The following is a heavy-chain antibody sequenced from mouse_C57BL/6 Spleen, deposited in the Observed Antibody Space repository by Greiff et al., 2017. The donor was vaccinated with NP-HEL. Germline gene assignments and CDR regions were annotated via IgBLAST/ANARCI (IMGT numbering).Heavy chain of an antibody. D-gene: IGHD2-4*01. CDR2: IHPNSGST. Sequence: QVQLQQPGAELVKPGASVKLSCKASGYTFTSYWMHWVKQRPGQGLEWIGMIHPNSGSTNYNEKFKSKATLTVDKSSSTAYMQLSSLTSEDSAVYDCARYDYEGRGYFDVWGTGTTVTVSS. CDR1: GYTFTSYW. CDR3: ARYDYEGRGYFDV. V-gene: IGHV1-64*01. J-gene: IGHJ1*03.